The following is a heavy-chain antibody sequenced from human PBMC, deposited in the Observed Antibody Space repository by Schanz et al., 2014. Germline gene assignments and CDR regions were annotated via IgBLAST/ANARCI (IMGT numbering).Heavy chain of an antibody. J-gene: IGHJ3*02. Sequence: QVQLVESGGGVVQPGRSLRLSCAASGFTFSSYGMHWVRQAPGKGLEWVAVIWYDGNNKFYADSVKGRFTISRDNSKNTLYLQMNSLRAEDTALYFCAKDPHKDYGGTPQAFDIWGQGTMVTVSS. CDR1: GFTFSSYG. D-gene: IGHD4-17*01. V-gene: IGHV3-33*06. CDR2: IWYDGNNK. CDR3: AKDPHKDYGGTPQAFDI.